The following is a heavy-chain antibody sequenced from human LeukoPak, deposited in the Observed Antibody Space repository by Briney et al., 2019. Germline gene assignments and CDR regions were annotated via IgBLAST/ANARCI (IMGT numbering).Heavy chain of an antibody. J-gene: IGHJ6*03. CDR1: GFTFSSYG. D-gene: IGHD3-10*01. CDR3: AKDGLGLGSGSYYTPYYYYYYMDV. CDR2: IRYDGGNK. Sequence: PGGSLRLSCAASGFTFSSYGMHWVRQAPGKGLEWVAFIRYDGGNKYYADSVKGRFTISRDNSKNTLCLQMNSLRAEDTAVYYCAKDGLGLGSGSYYTPYYYYYYMDVWGKGTTVTISS. V-gene: IGHV3-30*02.